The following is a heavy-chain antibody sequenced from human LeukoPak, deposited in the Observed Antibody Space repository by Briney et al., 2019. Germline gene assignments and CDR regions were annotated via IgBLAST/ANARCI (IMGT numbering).Heavy chain of an antibody. V-gene: IGHV1-69*13. J-gene: IGHJ4*02. CDR1: GGTFSSYA. CDR3: ARAGSGWYGAYFDY. Sequence: SVKVSCTASGGTFSSYAISWVRQAPGQGLEWMGGIIPIFGTANYAQKFQGRVTITADESTSTAYMELSSLRSEDTAVYYCARAGSGWYGAYFDYWGQGTLVTVSS. CDR2: IIPIFGTA. D-gene: IGHD6-19*01.